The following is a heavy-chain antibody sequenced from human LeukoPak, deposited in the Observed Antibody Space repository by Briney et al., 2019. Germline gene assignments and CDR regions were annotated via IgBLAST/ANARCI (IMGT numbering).Heavy chain of an antibody. CDR2: ISSSSSYI. CDR1: GFTFSSYS. CDR3: ARDTTVTQNFDY. Sequence: GGSLRLSCAASGFTFSSYSMNWVRQAPGKGLEWVSSISSSSSYIYYADSVKGRFTISRDNAKNSLYLQMNSLRAEDTAVYYCARDTTVTQNFDYWGQGTLVTVPS. D-gene: IGHD4-17*01. V-gene: IGHV3-21*01. J-gene: IGHJ4*02.